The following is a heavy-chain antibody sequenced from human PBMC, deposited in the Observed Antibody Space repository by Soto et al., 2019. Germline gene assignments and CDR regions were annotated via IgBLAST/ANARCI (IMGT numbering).Heavy chain of an antibody. D-gene: IGHD4-4*01. Sequence: PSEPLYLTCTVSGGSVSSGSYYWSWIRQPPGKGLEWIGYIYYSGSTNYNPSLKSRVTISVDTSKNQFSLKLSSVTAADTAVYYCARHLDERGVATVTTSLDYWGQGTLVTVSS. CDR3: ARHLDERGVATVTTSLDY. CDR1: GGSVSSGSYY. V-gene: IGHV4-61*01. CDR2: IYYSGST. J-gene: IGHJ4*02.